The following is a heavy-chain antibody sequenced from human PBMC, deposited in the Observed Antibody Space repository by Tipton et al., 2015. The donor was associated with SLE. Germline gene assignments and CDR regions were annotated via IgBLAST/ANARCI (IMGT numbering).Heavy chain of an antibody. V-gene: IGHV3-23*01. J-gene: IGHJ4*02. Sequence: SLRLSCAASGFTFSSYAMSWVRQAPGKGLEWVSAISGSGGSTYYADSVKGRFTISRDNSKNTLYRQMNSLRAEDTAVYYCAKRGARTYYFDYWGQGTLVTVSS. D-gene: IGHD3-16*01. CDR3: AKRGARTYYFDY. CDR1: GFTFSSYA. CDR2: ISGSGGST.